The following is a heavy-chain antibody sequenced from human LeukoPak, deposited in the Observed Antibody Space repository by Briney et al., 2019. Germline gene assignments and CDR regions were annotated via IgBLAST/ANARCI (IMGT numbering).Heavy chain of an antibody. Sequence: PSETLSLTCSVSGGSISSTSHYWGWVRQPPGKGLEWIGSMYYTGTTYYNPSLKSRVTISVDTSKNQFSLKLSSVTAADTAVYYCARLRQPFYYYGMDVWGQGTTVTVSS. CDR2: MYYTGTT. CDR1: GGSISSTSHY. CDR3: ARLRQPFYYYGMDV. J-gene: IGHJ6*02. D-gene: IGHD1-1*01. V-gene: IGHV4-39*01.